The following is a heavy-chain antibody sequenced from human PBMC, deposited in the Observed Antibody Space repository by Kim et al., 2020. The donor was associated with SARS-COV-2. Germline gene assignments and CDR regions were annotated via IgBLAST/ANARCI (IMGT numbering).Heavy chain of an antibody. Sequence: GGSLRLSCAASGFTFSSYSMNWVRQAPGKGLEWVSSISSSSSYIYYADSVKGRFTISRDNAKNSLYLQTNSLRAEDTAVYYCARAGDVVVIAIGAFDIWGQGTMVTVSS. D-gene: IGHD2-21*01. CDR3: ARAGDVVVIAIGAFDI. CDR1: GFTFSSYS. CDR2: ISSSSSYI. V-gene: IGHV3-21*01. J-gene: IGHJ3*02.